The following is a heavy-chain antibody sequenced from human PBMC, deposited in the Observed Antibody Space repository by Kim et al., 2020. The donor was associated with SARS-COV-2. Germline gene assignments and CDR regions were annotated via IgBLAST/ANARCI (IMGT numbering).Heavy chain of an antibody. D-gene: IGHD5-18*01. CDR1: GFTFSSYA. CDR3: ARDPAVDTAVVMYFDY. Sequence: GGSLRLSCAASGFTFSSYAMHWVRQAPGKGLEWVTVISYDGSYKYYADSVKGRFTISRDNSKNTLYLQMNSLRAEDTAVYYCARDPAVDTAVVMYFDYWGQGTLVTVSS. J-gene: IGHJ4*02. CDR2: ISYDGSYK. V-gene: IGHV3-30-3*01.